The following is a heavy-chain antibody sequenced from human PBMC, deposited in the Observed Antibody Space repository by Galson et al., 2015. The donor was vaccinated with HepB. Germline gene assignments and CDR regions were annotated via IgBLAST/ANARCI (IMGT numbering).Heavy chain of an antibody. Sequence: QSGAEVKKPGASVKVSCKASGYTFTSYGISWVRQAPGQGLEWMGWISAYNGNTNYAQKLQGRVTMTTDTSTSTAYMELRSLRSDDTAVYYCARVGGAPRYSSSWYVSDYWGQGTLVTVSS. V-gene: IGHV1-18*01. CDR1: GYTFTSYG. CDR2: ISAYNGNT. CDR3: ARVGGAPRYSSSWYVSDY. J-gene: IGHJ4*02. D-gene: IGHD6-13*01.